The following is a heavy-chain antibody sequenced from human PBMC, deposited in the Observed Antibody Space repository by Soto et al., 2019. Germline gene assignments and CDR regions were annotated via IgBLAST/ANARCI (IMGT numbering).Heavy chain of an antibody. CDR1: GYTFTSYG. J-gene: IGHJ3*02. CDR2: ISAYNGNT. D-gene: IGHD3-10*01. V-gene: IGHV1-18*01. Sequence: GASVKVSCKASGYTFTSYGISWVRQAPEQGLEWMGWISAYNGNTNYAQKLQGRVTMTTDTSTSTAYMELRSLRSDDTAVYYCARPSDNLWFGELSGAFDIWGQGTMVTVSS. CDR3: ARPSDNLWFGELSGAFDI.